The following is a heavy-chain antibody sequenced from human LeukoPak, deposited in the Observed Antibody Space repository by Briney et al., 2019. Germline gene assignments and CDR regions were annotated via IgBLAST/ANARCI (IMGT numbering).Heavy chain of an antibody. J-gene: IGHJ6*02. CDR3: ARSEVHRDGMDV. D-gene: IGHD3-10*01. Sequence: ASVKVSCKASGYTFTSYGISWVRQAPGQGLEWMGWISAYNGNTNYAQKFQGRVTMTEDTSTDTAYMELSSLRSEDTAVYYCARSEVHRDGMDVWGQGTTVTVSS. CDR2: ISAYNGNT. CDR1: GYTFTSYG. V-gene: IGHV1-18*01.